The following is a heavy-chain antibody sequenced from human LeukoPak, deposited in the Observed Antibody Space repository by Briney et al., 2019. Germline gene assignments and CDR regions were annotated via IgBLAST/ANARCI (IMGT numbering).Heavy chain of an antibody. CDR3: AKEGYYYDSSGYYDFDY. J-gene: IGHJ4*02. V-gene: IGHV3-23*01. CDR2: ISGSGGST. CDR1: GFTFSSYA. D-gene: IGHD3-22*01. Sequence: GGSLRLSCAASGFTFSSYAMSWVRQAPGKGLEWVSAISGSGGSTYYADSAKGRFTISRDNSKNTLYLQMNSLRAEDTAVYYCAKEGYYYDSSGYYDFDYWGQGTLVTVSS.